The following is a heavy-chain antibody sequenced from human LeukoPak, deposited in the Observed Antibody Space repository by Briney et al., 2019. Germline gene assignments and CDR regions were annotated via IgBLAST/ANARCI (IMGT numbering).Heavy chain of an antibody. V-gene: IGHV3-7*05. CDR1: GFSFRNEW. Sequence: GGSVTLSRVATGFSFRNEWMSVVRQAPGKGLEWVANIKQDGSAISYVDSVKGRFTTSRDNAKNSLYLQMNSLRAEDTAVYYCARRRWAGEGYFDSWAQGALFTVSS. D-gene: IGHD3-16*01. CDR3: ARRRWAGEGYFDS. J-gene: IGHJ4*02. CDR2: IKQDGSAI.